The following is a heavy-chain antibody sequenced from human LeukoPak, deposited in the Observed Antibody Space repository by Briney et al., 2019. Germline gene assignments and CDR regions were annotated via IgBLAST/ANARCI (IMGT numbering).Heavy chain of an antibody. Sequence: GASVKVSYKASGGTFGSYAISWVRQAPGQGLEWMGGIIPIFGTANYAQKFQGRVTITADESTSTAYMELSSLRSEDTAVYYCARSPPYCSSTSCYAPPFDYWGQGTLVTVSS. V-gene: IGHV1-69*01. J-gene: IGHJ4*02. CDR1: GGTFGSYA. CDR3: ARSPPYCSSTSCYAPPFDY. D-gene: IGHD2-2*01. CDR2: IIPIFGTA.